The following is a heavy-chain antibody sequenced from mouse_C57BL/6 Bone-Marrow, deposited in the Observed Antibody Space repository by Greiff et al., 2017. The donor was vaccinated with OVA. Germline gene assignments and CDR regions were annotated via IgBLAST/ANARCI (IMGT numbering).Heavy chain of an antibody. CDR3: ARGDGYGAY. Sequence: EVKLVESGGDLVKPGGSLKLSCAASGFTFSSYGMSWVRQTPDKRLEWVATISSGGSYTYYPDSVKGRFTISRDNAKNTLYLQMSSLKSEDTAMYYCARGDGYGAYWGQGTLVTVSA. CDR1: GFTFSSYG. D-gene: IGHD2-2*01. J-gene: IGHJ3*01. V-gene: IGHV5-6*01. CDR2: ISSGGSYT.